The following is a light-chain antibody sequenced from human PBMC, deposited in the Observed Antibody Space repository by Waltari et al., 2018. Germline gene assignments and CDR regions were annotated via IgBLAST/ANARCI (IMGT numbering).Light chain of an antibody. CDR1: QSISSY. CDR3: QQSYSTPPVT. Sequence: DIQMTQSPSSLSASVGDRVTITCRASQSISSYLNWYQQKPGKAPKLLIYAASSLQSGVQSRFSGSGSGTDFTLTISSLQPEDFATYYCQQSYSTPPVTFGGGTKVEIK. J-gene: IGKJ4*01. V-gene: IGKV1-39*01. CDR2: AAS.